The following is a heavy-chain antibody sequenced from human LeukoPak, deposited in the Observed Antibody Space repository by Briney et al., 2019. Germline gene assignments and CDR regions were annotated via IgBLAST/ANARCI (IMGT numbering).Heavy chain of an antibody. CDR3: ARGRYYGSGTIPRTNYGMDV. V-gene: IGHV4-34*01. J-gene: IGHJ6*02. CDR2: INHSGST. D-gene: IGHD3-10*01. CDR1: GGSFSGYY. Sequence: SETLSLTCAVYGGSFSGYYWSWIRQPPGKGLEWIGEINHSGSTNYNPSLKSRVTISVDTSKNQFSLKLSSVTAADTAVYYCARGRYYGSGTIPRTNYGMDVWGQGTTVTVSS.